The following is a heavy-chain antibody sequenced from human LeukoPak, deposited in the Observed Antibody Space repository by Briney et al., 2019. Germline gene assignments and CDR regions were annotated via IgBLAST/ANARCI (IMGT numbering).Heavy chain of an antibody. CDR2: MNPNSGNT. J-gene: IGHJ3*02. V-gene: IGHV1-8*01. CDR1: GYTFTSYD. CDR3: ARSLGYYYDSSGYSAFDI. Sequence: GASVKVSCKASGYTFTSYDINWVRQATGQGLEWMGWMNPNSGNTGYAQKFQGRVTMTRNTSISTAYMELSSLRSDDTAVYYCARSLGYYYDSSGYSAFDIWGQGTMVTVSS. D-gene: IGHD3-22*01.